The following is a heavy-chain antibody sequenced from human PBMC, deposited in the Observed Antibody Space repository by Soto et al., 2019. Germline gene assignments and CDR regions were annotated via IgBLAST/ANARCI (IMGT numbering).Heavy chain of an antibody. CDR2: IYYSGST. CDR1: GGSISSGGYY. D-gene: IGHD2-2*01. Sequence: SETLSLTCTVSGGSISSGGYYWSWIRQHPGKGLEWIGYIYYSGSTYYNPSLKSRVTISVDTSKNQFSLKLSSVTAADTAVYYCARLGYIVVVPAADYFDYWGQGTLVTVSS. V-gene: IGHV4-31*03. J-gene: IGHJ4*02. CDR3: ARLGYIVVVPAADYFDY.